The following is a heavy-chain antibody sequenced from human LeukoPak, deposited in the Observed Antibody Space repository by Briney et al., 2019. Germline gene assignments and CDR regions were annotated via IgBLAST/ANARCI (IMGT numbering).Heavy chain of an antibody. CDR1: GGSFSGYY. D-gene: IGHD2-2*01. V-gene: IGHV4-34*01. CDR2: INHSGST. Sequence: SETLSLTCAVYGGSFSGYYWSWIRQPPGKGLEWIGEINHSGSTNYNPSLKSRVTISVDTSKNQFSLKLSSVTAADTAVYYCASQLGLFYWGQGTLVTVSS. J-gene: IGHJ4*02. CDR3: ASQLGLFY.